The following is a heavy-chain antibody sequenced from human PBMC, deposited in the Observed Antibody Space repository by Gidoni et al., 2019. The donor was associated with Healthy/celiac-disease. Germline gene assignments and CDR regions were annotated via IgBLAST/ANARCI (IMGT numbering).Heavy chain of an antibody. V-gene: IGHV4-39*07. CDR2: IYYSGST. J-gene: IGHJ4*02. CDR3: ARDLDGLALFDY. CDR1: GCSISSSSYY. D-gene: IGHD3-3*01. Sequence: QLQLQESGPGLVKPSETLSLTCTVSGCSISSSSYYWGWIRQPPGKGLEWIGSIYYSGSTYYNPSLKSRVTISVDTSKNQFSLKLSSVTAADTAVYYCARDLDGLALFDYWGQGTLVTVSS.